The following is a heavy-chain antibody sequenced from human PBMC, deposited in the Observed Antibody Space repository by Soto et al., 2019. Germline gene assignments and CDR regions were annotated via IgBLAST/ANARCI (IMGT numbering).Heavy chain of an antibody. J-gene: IGHJ4*02. CDR2: IQPSSGRT. CDR1: GYSFTSLD. D-gene: IGHD1-26*01. V-gene: IGHV1-8*01. Sequence: QVQLVQSGAEVREPGASVKVSCKASGYSFTSLDINWVRQTTGQGLEWMGWIQPSSGRTGYAQKFQGRVTMTRDTSINTAYMERSSLTSDDTAFYYCARGVTAGVDYWGQGTLVTVSS. CDR3: ARGVTAGVDY.